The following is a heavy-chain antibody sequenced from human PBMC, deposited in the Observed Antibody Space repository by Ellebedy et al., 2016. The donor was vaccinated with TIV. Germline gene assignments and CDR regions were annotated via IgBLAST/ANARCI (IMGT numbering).Heavy chain of an antibody. J-gene: IGHJ4*02. Sequence: GESLKISXAASGFTFSNYDMNWVRQAPGKGLEWVSYISATGDSISYADSVKGRFAISRDNAKNSLYLRVNSLRDDDTAIYYCARMFANWGQGTLVTVSS. CDR2: ISATGDSI. CDR3: ARMFAN. CDR1: GFTFSNYD. V-gene: IGHV3-48*02.